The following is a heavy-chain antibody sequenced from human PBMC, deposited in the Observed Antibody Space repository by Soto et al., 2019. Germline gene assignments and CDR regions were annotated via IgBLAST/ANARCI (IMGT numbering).Heavy chain of an antibody. J-gene: IGHJ4*02. CDR2: VSWKSFTL. D-gene: IGHD5-12*01. CDR1: GFTFEDYA. CDR3: AKDTGSGGYGGLDY. V-gene: IGHV3-9*01. Sequence: EVQLVESGGGLVQPGWSLRLSCAASGFTFEDYAMHWVRQVPGKGLEWVSSVSWKSFTLRYADSVEGRFTISRDNAKNSLYLQVNSLRAEDTALYYCAKDTGSGGYGGLDYWGRGTLVTVS.